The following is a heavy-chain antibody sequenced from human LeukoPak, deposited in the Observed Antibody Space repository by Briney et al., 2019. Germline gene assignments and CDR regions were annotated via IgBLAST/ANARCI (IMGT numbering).Heavy chain of an antibody. J-gene: IGHJ4*02. V-gene: IGHV4-34*01. CDR3: ARGPPYIVVVTAIGFFDY. CDR2: INHSGGT. CDR1: GGSISYHY. D-gene: IGHD2-21*02. Sequence: SETLSLTCAVYGGSISYHYWGWIRQPPGKGLELDWEINHSGGTNYNPSLKSPVTISVDTSKNQFSLKLSSVTAADTAVYYCARGPPYIVVVTAIGFFDYWGQGTLVTVSS.